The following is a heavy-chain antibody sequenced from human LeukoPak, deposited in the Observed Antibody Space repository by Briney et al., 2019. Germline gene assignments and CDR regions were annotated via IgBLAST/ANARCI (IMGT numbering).Heavy chain of an antibody. CDR1: GFTFSSYS. D-gene: IGHD5-12*01. J-gene: IGHJ3*02. CDR2: ISSGSNYI. CDR3: ARSRDSGYELAHAFDI. V-gene: IGHV3-21*01. Sequence: TGGSLRLSCAASGFTFSSYSMNWVRQAPGKGLEWVSSISSGSNYIYYADSVKGRFTISRDNAKNSLYLQMNSLRAEDTAVYYCARSRDSGYELAHAFDIWGQGTMVTVSS.